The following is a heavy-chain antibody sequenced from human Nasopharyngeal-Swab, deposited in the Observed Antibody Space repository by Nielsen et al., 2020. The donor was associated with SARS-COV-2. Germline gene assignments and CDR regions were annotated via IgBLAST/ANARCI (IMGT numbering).Heavy chain of an antibody. CDR3: AKGGHTAMPNYFDY. CDR1: GFTFSSYA. CDR2: ISGSGGST. Sequence: GESLKISCAASGFTFSSYAMNWVRQAPGKGLEWVSAISGSGGSTYYADSVKGRFTISRDNSKNTLYLQMNSLRAEDTAVYYCAKGGHTAMPNYFDYWGQGTLVTVSS. D-gene: IGHD5-18*01. J-gene: IGHJ4*02. V-gene: IGHV3-23*01.